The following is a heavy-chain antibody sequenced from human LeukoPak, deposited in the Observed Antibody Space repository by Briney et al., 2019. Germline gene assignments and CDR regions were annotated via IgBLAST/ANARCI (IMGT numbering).Heavy chain of an antibody. CDR2: INPNSGGT. Sequence: ASVKVSCKASGYTFTGYYMHWVRQAPGQGLEWMGWINPNSGGTNYAQKFQGRVTMTRDTSISTAYMELSSLRSEDTAVYYCARLGSGEDDGGWVDYWGQGTLVTVSS. CDR1: GYTFTGYY. CDR3: ARLGSGEDDGGWVDY. D-gene: IGHD3-10*01. J-gene: IGHJ4*02. V-gene: IGHV1-2*02.